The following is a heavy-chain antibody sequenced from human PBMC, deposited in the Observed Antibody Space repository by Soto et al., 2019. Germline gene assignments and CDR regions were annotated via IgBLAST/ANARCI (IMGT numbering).Heavy chain of an antibody. CDR1: GYTFTGYY. CDR2: INPNSGGT. Sequence: ASVKVSCKASGYTFTGYYMHWLRQAPGQGLEWMGWINPNSGGTNYAQKFQGRVTMTRDTSISTAYMELSRLRSDDTAVYYCAKDYYDSSGYPSDWGEGTMLTLSS. CDR3: AKDYYDSSGYPSD. J-gene: IGHJ4*02. V-gene: IGHV1-2*02. D-gene: IGHD3-22*01.